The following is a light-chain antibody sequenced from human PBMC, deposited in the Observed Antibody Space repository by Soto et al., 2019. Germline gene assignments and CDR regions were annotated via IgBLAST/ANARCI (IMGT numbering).Light chain of an antibody. V-gene: IGKV3-20*01. CDR2: GAS. CDR1: QSITSSY. Sequence: EIVLTQSPGTLSLSPGERATLSCRASQSITSSYLAWYQQKPGQAPRLIIYGASSRATGIPDRFSGSGAGTDFTLTISGLRSEDLAVYYCQHYNYWPYTFGQGTKVDIK. CDR3: QHYNYWPYT. J-gene: IGKJ2*01.